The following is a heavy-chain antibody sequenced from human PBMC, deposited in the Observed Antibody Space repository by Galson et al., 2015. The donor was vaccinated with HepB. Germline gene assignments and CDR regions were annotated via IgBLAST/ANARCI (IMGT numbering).Heavy chain of an antibody. V-gene: IGHV3-11*06. CDR1: GFTFSDYY. CDR3: ARVADADYGDHSHFDY. CDR2: ISSSSLYT. D-gene: IGHD4-17*01. Sequence: SLRLSCAVSGFTFSDYYMSWIRQAPGKGLEWILYISSSSLYTNYADSVKGRFTISRDNAKNSLYLQISSARAEDTALYYCARVADADYGDHSHFDYWGQGTLVTVSS. J-gene: IGHJ4*02.